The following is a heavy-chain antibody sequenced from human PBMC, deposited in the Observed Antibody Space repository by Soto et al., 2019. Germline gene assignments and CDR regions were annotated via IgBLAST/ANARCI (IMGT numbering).Heavy chain of an antibody. D-gene: IGHD1-26*01. V-gene: IGHV1-69*01. J-gene: IGHJ4*02. Sequence: QVQLVQSGAEVKKPGSSVKVSCKASGGTFSSYAISWVRQAPGQGLEWMGGIIPIFGTANYAQKFQGRVTITADESTSTAYMELSSLRAEDTAVYYCARRGDQKEWEPYPFDYWGQGTLVTVSS. CDR2: IIPIFGTA. CDR3: ARRGDQKEWEPYPFDY. CDR1: GGTFSSYA.